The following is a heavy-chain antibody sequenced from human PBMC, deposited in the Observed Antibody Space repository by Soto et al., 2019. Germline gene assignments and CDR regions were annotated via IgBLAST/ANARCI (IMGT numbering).Heavy chain of an antibody. CDR2: ISYDGSNK. CDR3: AKDLVSYVDHEAPLYPMDV. D-gene: IGHD4-17*01. J-gene: IGHJ6*02. Sequence: QVQLVESGGGVVQPGRSLRLSCAVSGFTFSSYGMHWVRQAPDKGLEWVAVISYDGSNKYYADSVKGRFTISRDNSKNTLYLPMHSLRTEDTGVYYCAKDLVSYVDHEAPLYPMDVWGQGTTVTVSS. V-gene: IGHV3-30*18. CDR1: GFTFSSYG.